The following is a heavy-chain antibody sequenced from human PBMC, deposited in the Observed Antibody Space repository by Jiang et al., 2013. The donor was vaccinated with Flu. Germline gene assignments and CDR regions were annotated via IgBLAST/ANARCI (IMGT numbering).Heavy chain of an antibody. V-gene: IGHV1-69*04. CDR1: GGTFSSYA. J-gene: IGHJ4*02. D-gene: IGHD5-18*01. CDR2: IIPILGIA. CDR3: ARGRSGYSYGYRSEFDY. Sequence: GAEVKKPGSSVKVSCKASGGTFSSYAISWVRQAPGQGLEWMGRIIPILGIANYAQKFQGRVTITADKSTSTAYMELSSLRSEDTAVYYCARGRSGYSYGYRSEFDYWGQGTLVTVSS.